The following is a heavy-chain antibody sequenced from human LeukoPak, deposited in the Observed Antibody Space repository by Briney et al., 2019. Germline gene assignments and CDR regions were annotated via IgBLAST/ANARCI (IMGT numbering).Heavy chain of an antibody. CDR1: GFTVSKNY. CDR2: IYSGGST. J-gene: IGHJ4*02. CDR3: AKDNNYYGSGSSSFDY. D-gene: IGHD3-10*01. V-gene: IGHV3-66*02. Sequence: GGSLRLSCTASGFTVSKNYMSWVRQAPGKGLEWVSVIYSGGSTYYADSVKGRFTISRGNSKNTLYLQMSSLRTEDTAVYYCAKDNNYYGSGSSSFDYWGQGTLVTVSS.